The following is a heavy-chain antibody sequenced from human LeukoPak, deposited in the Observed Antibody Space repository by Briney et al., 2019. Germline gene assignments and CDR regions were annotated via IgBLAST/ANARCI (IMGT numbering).Heavy chain of an antibody. CDR1: GGSISDYY. J-gene: IGHJ4*02. D-gene: IGHD4-23*01. Sequence: SETLSLTCIISGGSISDYYWGWIRQPPGKGLEWIGYVHSNGDTDYNPSLRSRLTILLDTSKKDFSLKVSSVTAADTAIYYCTRDLGNWLIDYWGQGTLVTVSS. CDR2: VHSNGDT. V-gene: IGHV4-59*12. CDR3: TRDLGNWLIDY.